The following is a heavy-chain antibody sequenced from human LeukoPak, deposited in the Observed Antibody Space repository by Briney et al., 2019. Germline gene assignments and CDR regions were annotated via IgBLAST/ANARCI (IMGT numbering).Heavy chain of an antibody. D-gene: IGHD6-19*01. CDR1: GGTLSSYA. J-gene: IGHJ4*02. CDR2: IIPIFGTT. Sequence: SEKVSCKASGGTLSSYAISWVRLAPGQGLEWMGGIIPIFGTTNYAQKFQDRVRITSDESTSTAYMELSSLRSEDTAVYCCASRDSSGWNDYWGQGTLVSVSS. CDR3: ASRDSSGWNDY. V-gene: IGHV1-69*13.